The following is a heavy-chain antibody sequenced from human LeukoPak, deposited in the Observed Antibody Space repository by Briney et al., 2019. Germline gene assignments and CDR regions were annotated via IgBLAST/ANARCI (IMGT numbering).Heavy chain of an antibody. D-gene: IGHD2-21*02. CDR3: AGLELAYCGGDCYSLDY. CDR2: IDPSDSYT. V-gene: IGHV5-10-1*01. Sequence: RGESLKISCKGSGYSFTSYWISWVRQMPGKGLEWMGRIDPSDSYTNYSPSFQGHVTISADKSISTAYLQWSSLKASDTAMYYCAGLELAYCGGDCYSLDYWGQGTLVTVSS. CDR1: GYSFTSYW. J-gene: IGHJ4*02.